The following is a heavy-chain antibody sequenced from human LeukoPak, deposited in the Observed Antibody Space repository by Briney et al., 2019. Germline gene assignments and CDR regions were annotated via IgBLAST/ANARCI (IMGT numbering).Heavy chain of an antibody. Sequence: GGSLRLSCAASGFTFSNAWMSWVRQAPGKGLEWVGRIKSKTDGGTTDYAAPVKGRFTISRDDSKNTLYLQMSSLKTEDTAVYYCTTVGVGAKLYHFDYWGQGTLVTVSS. CDR2: IKSKTDGGTT. V-gene: IGHV3-15*01. CDR3: TTVGVGAKLYHFDY. CDR1: GFTFSNAW. D-gene: IGHD1-26*01. J-gene: IGHJ4*02.